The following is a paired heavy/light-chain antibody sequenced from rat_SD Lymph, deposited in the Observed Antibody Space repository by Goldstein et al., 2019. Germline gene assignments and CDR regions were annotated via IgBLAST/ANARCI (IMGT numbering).Heavy chain of an antibody. Sequence: QVQLKESGPGLVQPSQTLSLTCTVSGLSLTSNSVSWIRQPPGKGLEWMGVIWSNGGTDYNSAIKSRLSISRDTSKSQVFLKMNSLQTEDTAMYFCARLPGYNFDYWGQGVMVTVSS. V-gene: IGHV2-47*01. CDR3: ARLPGYNFDY. J-gene: IGHJ2*01. CDR1: GLSLTSNS. CDR2: IWSNGGT. D-gene: IGHD1-4*01.
Light chain of an antibody. V-gene: IGKV5S2*01. CDR3: QQSYSLPYT. Sequence: DIVLTQSPATLSVTPGESVSLSCRASQGISTSIHWYQQKSNESPRLLIKYASQSISGIPSRFSGSGSGTDFTLSINRVESEDFSVYYCQQSYSLPYTFGAGTKLELK. CDR1: QGISTS. J-gene: IGKJ2-3*01. CDR2: YAS.